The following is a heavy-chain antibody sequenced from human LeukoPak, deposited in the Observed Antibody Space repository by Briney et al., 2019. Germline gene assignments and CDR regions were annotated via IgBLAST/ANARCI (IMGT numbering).Heavy chain of an antibody. CDR2: ISSSSGTI. CDR1: GFTFSTYS. CDR3: ARNNGMDV. J-gene: IGHJ6*02. V-gene: IGHV3-48*04. Sequence: GGSLRLSCAASGFTFSTYSINWVRQAPGRGLEWISYISSSSGTIYYADSVKGRFTISKDNAKNSLYLQMNSLRAEDTALYHCARNNGMDVWGQGTTVIVSS.